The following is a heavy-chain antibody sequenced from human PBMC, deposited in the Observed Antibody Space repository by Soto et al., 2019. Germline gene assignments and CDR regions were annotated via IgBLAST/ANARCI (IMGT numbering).Heavy chain of an antibody. J-gene: IGHJ6*02. CDR1: GGSFSGYY. D-gene: IGHD3-9*01. CDR2: INHSGST. V-gene: IGHV4-34*01. CDR3: ARDLSGFTPFWVGYGMDV. Sequence: PSETLSLTCAVYGGSFSGYYWSWIRQPPGKGLEWIGEINHSGSTNYNPSLKSRVTISVDTSKNQFSLKLSSVTAADTAVYYCARDLSGFTPFWVGYGMDVWGQGTTVTVSS.